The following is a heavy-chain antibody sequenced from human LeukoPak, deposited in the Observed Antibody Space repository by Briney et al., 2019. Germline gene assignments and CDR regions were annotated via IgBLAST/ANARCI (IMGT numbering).Heavy chain of an antibody. J-gene: IGHJ6*03. V-gene: IGHV3-23*01. Sequence: GGSLRLSCAASGFTFSSYAMSWVRQAPGKGLEWVSAISGSGGSTYYADSVKGRFTISRDNSKNTLYLQMNSLRAEDTAVYYCAKINDYGDYVKYYYYMDVWGKGTTVTVSS. CDR1: GFTFSSYA. D-gene: IGHD4-17*01. CDR3: AKINDYGDYVKYYYYMDV. CDR2: ISGSGGST.